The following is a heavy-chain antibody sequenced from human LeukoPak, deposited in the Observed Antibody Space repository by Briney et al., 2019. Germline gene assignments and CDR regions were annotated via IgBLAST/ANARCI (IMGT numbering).Heavy chain of an antibody. D-gene: IGHD2-8*01. CDR3: VTTTGFHTY. Sequence: PGGSLRLSCSASGFTFSNYAMNWVRQAPGQGLEYVSGISSNGDSTNYADSVKGRFTISRDNSRNTLYLQMSSLRAEDTAVYYCVTTTGFHTYWGQGTLVTVSS. CDR1: GFTFSNYA. J-gene: IGHJ4*02. CDR2: ISSNGDST. V-gene: IGHV3-64D*06.